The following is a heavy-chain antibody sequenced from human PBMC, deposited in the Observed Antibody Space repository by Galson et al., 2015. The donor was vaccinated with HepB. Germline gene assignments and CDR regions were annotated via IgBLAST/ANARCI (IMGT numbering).Heavy chain of an antibody. D-gene: IGHD6-13*01. CDR1: GGTFSSYA. J-gene: IGHJ3*02. Sequence: SVKVSCKASGGTFSSYAISWVRQAPGQGLEWMGRIIPILGITNYAQKFQRRVTITADKSTSTTFMEMSSLRSEDTAVYYCASLDSSSPFDAFDIWGQGTMVTVSS. CDR3: ASLDSSSPFDAFDI. V-gene: IGHV1-69*04. CDR2: IIPILGIT.